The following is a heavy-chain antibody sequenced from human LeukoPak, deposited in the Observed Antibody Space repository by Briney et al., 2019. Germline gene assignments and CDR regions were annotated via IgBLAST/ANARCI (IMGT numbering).Heavy chain of an antibody. V-gene: IGHV3-30*02. J-gene: IGHJ4*02. D-gene: IGHD3-10*01. Sequence: GGSLRLSCAASGFTFSSYGMHWVRQAPGKGLEWVAFIRYDGSNKYYADSVKGRFTISRDNSKNTLYLQMNSLRAEDTAVYYCARPRYGSGSYYPDWGQGTLVTVSS. CDR1: GFTFSSYG. CDR3: ARPRYGSGSYYPD. CDR2: IRYDGSNK.